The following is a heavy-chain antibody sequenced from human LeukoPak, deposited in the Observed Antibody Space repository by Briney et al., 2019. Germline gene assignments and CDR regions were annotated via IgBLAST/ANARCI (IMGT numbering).Heavy chain of an antibody. Sequence: SETLSLTCTVYGGSFSGYYWSWIRQPPGKGLEWIGEINHSGSTNYNPSLKSRVTISVDTSKNQFSLKLSSVTAADTAVYYCARGDDSSGYSTFDIWGQGTMVTVSS. CDR2: INHSGST. V-gene: IGHV4-34*01. D-gene: IGHD3-22*01. CDR3: ARGDDSSGYSTFDI. J-gene: IGHJ3*02. CDR1: GGSFSGYY.